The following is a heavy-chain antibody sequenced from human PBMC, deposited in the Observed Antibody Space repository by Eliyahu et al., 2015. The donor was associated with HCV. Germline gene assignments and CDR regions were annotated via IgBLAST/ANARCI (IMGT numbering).Heavy chain of an antibody. Sequence: QVQLVQSGAEVKKPGASVXLSCKXSGYIFSXQYIYWVRQAPGQGLEWMGWINXKSGGTNYAQMFQGRVSMTRDTSISTAYMELSRLRSDDTAMYYCARDLTRTTSLTPLNWYFDLWGRGTLVTVSS. CDR3: ARDLTRTTSLTPLNWYFDL. CDR1: GYIFSXQY. V-gene: IGHV1-2*02. D-gene: IGHD1-7*01. J-gene: IGHJ2*01. CDR2: INXKSGGT.